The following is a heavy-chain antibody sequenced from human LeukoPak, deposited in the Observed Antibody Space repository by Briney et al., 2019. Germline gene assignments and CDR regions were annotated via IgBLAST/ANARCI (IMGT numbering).Heavy chain of an antibody. CDR3: SRDGTLSDDSGFDI. J-gene: IGHJ3*02. CDR1: GFTFSDYI. V-gene: IGHV3-72*01. CDR2: IRRRSKNYTT. Sequence: TGGSLRLSCEASGFTFSDYILDWVRQAPGKGLEWVGRIRRRSKNYTTEYAASVKDGFLISRDDSKNSLYLHMNGLKTEDTAVYYCSRDGTLSDDSGFDIWGQGTMVTVSS. D-gene: IGHD3-22*01.